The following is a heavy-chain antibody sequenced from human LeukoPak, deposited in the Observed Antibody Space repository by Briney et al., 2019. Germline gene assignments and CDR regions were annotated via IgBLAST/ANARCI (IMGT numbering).Heavy chain of an antibody. Sequence: PGGSLRLSCAASGFTVSSNYMSWVRQAPGKGLEWASVIYSGGSTYYADSVKGRFTISRDNSKNTLYLQMNSLRAEDTAVYYCARDLSLYCSGGSCYSLNYWGQGTLVTVSS. V-gene: IGHV3-66*01. CDR2: IYSGGST. CDR1: GFTVSSNY. CDR3: ARDLSLYCSGGSCYSLNY. J-gene: IGHJ4*02. D-gene: IGHD2-15*01.